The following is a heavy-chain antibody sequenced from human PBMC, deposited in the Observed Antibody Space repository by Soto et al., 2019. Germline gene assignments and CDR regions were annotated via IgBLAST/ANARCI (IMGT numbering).Heavy chain of an antibody. CDR3: ARGRMITFGGVIVRRYFDY. V-gene: IGHV1-8*01. CDR1: GYTFTSYD. CDR2: MNPNSGNT. D-gene: IGHD3-16*02. Sequence: QVPLVQSGAEVKKPGASVKVSCKASGYTFTSYDINWVRQATGQGLEWMGWMNPNSGNTGYAQKFQGRVTMTRNTSISTAYMELSSLRSEDTAVYYCARGRMITFGGVIVRRYFDYWGQGTLVTVSS. J-gene: IGHJ4*02.